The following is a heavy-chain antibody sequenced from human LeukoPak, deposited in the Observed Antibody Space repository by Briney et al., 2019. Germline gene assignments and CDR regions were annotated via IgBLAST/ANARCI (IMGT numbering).Heavy chain of an antibody. J-gene: IGHJ4*02. CDR1: GGSISSYY. D-gene: IGHD3-3*02. Sequence: SETLSLTCTVSGGSISSYYWSWIRQPPGKGLEWIGNVDYNGNIYYSPSLKSRALVSVDTSKNQVSLRLTSVTVADTAVYFCARSNHFWSGFLDTWGQGTLVTVSS. CDR3: ARSNHFWSGFLDT. V-gene: IGHV4-59*12. CDR2: VDYNGNI.